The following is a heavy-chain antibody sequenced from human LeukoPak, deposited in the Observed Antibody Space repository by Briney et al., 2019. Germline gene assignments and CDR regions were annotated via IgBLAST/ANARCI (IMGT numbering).Heavy chain of an antibody. Sequence: PGGSLRLSCAASGFTFSSYGMHWVHQAPGKGLEWVGVLSYDGSNQYYADSVKGRFTISRDNSKNTLYLQMNSLRAEDTAVYYCARGSLFSPNWFDPWGQGTPVTVSS. V-gene: IGHV3-30*03. J-gene: IGHJ5*02. CDR3: ARGSLFSPNWFDP. D-gene: IGHD3-10*02. CDR1: GFTFSSYG. CDR2: LSYDGSNQ.